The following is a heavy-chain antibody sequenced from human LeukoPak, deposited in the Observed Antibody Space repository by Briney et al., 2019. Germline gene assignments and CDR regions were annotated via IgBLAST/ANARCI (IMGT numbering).Heavy chain of an antibody. CDR1: GGSISSYY. V-gene: IGHV4-59*08. J-gene: IGHJ3*02. D-gene: IGHD1-26*01. CDR2: INYSGST. Sequence: SETLSLTCSVSGGSISSYYWNWIRQPPGKGLEWIGYINYSGSTNFNPSLKSRVTISVDTSKNQFSLELSSVTATDTAVYFCATNRAGTYDRPFDIWGQGTMVTVSS. CDR3: ATNRAGTYDRPFDI.